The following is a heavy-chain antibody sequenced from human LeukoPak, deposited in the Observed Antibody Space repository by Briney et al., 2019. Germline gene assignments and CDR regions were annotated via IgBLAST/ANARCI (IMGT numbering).Heavy chain of an antibody. J-gene: IGHJ6*02. CDR2: TYYRSKWYN. Sequence: SQTLSLTCAISGDSVSSNSVTWNWIRQSPSRGLEWLGRTYYRSKWYNDYAVSVKSRITINPDTSKNQFSLQLNSVTPEDTAVYYCARESQYYYYGMDVWGQGTTVTVSS. CDR1: GDSVSSNSVT. CDR3: ARESQYYYYGMDV. V-gene: IGHV6-1*01.